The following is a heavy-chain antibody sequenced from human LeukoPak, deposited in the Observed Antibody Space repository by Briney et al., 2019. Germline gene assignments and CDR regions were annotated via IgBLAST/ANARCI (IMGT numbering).Heavy chain of an antibody. J-gene: IGHJ6*03. CDR2: ISGSSGRT. CDR1: GFSFSNYG. V-gene: IGHV3-23*01. D-gene: IGHD3-10*01. Sequence: GGSLRLSCAASGFSFSNYGMNWVRQAPGKGLEWVSGISGSSGRTDYADSVKGRFTISRDNSKNTLYLQMNSLRAEDTAVYYCAKENYYGSGLYYYFYMDVWGKGTTVTISS. CDR3: AKENYYGSGLYYYFYMDV.